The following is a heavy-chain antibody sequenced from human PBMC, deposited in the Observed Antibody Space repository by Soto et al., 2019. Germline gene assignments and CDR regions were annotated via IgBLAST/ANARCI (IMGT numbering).Heavy chain of an antibody. J-gene: IGHJ6*02. V-gene: IGHV1-2*04. CDR1: GYTFTDYY. CDR2: INANSGGT. Sequence: VASVKVSCKASGYTFTDYYIHWLRQAPGQGLEWMGWINANSGGTNYAQKFQAWVTMTRDTSISTVYMELSRLRSDDTAVYYCARDGVSEETPSLYGMDVWGQGTTVTVSS. CDR3: ARDGVSEETPSLYGMDV.